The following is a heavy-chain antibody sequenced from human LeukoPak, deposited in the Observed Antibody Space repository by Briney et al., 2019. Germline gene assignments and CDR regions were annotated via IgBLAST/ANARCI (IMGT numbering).Heavy chain of an antibody. D-gene: IGHD1-1*01. CDR2: IYPGDSDT. Sequence: GESLKISCDASGYTFTSYWIGWVRQMPGKGFEWMGFIYPGDSDTRYSPSFEGQVTISADKSSTAYLQWSSLKASDTGIYYCARLRRTSVTTHFDFWGQGSLVTVSS. V-gene: IGHV5-51*01. CDR3: ARLRRTSVTTHFDF. CDR1: GYTFTSYW. J-gene: IGHJ4*02.